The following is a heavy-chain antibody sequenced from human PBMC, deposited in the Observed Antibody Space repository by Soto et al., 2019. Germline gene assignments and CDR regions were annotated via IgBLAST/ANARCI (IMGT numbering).Heavy chain of an antibody. J-gene: IGHJ4*02. Sequence: QVQLVESGGGVVQPGRSLRLSCAASGFAFSTYGMHWVRQAPGKGLEWVAVIWYDGGNKYYSDSVKGRFTISRDNSKNTRYLQMNSLSAEGTAVYYCARAVGPFDYWGQGTLVTVSS. CDR1: GFAFSTYG. CDR2: IWYDGGNK. V-gene: IGHV3-33*01. CDR3: ARAVGPFDY. D-gene: IGHD1-26*01.